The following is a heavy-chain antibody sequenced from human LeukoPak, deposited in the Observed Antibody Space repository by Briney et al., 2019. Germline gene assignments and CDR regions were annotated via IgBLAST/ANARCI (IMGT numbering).Heavy chain of an antibody. D-gene: IGHD3-22*01. J-gene: IGHJ4*02. CDR3: ARAYYESSAYRHAVYFDY. V-gene: IGHV1-46*02. CDR1: GYTFNSSY. Sequence: GASVKVSCKASGYTFNSSYMHWVRQAPGQGLEWMGIINPSDDSTRYAQKFQGRVTMTKDTSTNTVYMYLSSLSSDDTAVYYCARAYYESSAYRHAVYFDYWGQGTLVTVSS. CDR2: INPSDDST.